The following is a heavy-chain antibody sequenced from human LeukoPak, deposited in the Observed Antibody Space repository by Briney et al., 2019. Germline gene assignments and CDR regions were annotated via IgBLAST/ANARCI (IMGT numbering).Heavy chain of an antibody. V-gene: IGHV4-59*08. CDR3: ARIRKIAVAGRNYYYYGMDV. Sequence: SQTLSLTCTVSGGSISSYYWSWIRQPPGKGLEWIGYIYYSGSTNYNPSLKSRVTISVDTSKNQFSLKLSSVTAADTAVYYCARIRKIAVAGRNYYYYGMDVWGQGTTVTVSS. CDR2: IYYSGST. CDR1: GGSISSYY. J-gene: IGHJ6*02. D-gene: IGHD6-19*01.